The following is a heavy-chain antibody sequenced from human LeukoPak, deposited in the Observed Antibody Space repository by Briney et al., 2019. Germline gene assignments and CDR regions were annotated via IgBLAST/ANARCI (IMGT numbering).Heavy chain of an antibody. Sequence: GGSLRLSCAASGFTFSSYWMHWVRQAPGKGLVWVSLITSDGSSTNYADSVKGRFTISRDNAKNTLYLQMNSLRAEDTAVYYCARSYYGDYDYWGQGTLVTVSS. D-gene: IGHD4-17*01. V-gene: IGHV3-74*01. J-gene: IGHJ4*02. CDR1: GFTFSSYW. CDR2: ITSDGSST. CDR3: ARSYYGDYDY.